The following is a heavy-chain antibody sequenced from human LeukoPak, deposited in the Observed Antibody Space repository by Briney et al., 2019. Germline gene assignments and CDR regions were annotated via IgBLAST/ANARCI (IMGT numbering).Heavy chain of an antibody. V-gene: IGHV4-59*01. CDR1: GVSITTYY. CDR2: IYHSGST. J-gene: IGHJ4*02. CDR3: ARESGDFWSGYSLDY. D-gene: IGHD3-3*01. Sequence: KASETLSLTCTVSGVSITTYYWSWIRQPPGKGLEWIGYIYHSGSTNYNPSLKSRVTISVDTSKNQFSLKLSSVTAADTAVYYCARESGDFWSGYSLDYWGQETLVTVSS.